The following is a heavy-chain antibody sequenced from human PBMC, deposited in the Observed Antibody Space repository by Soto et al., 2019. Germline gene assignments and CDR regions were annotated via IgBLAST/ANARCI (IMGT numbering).Heavy chain of an antibody. D-gene: IGHD1-26*01. CDR3: TRDGGWELLLAFDI. J-gene: IGHJ3*02. CDR2: IRSKANGGTT. CDR1: GFTFGDSA. Sequence: PGGSLRLSSTASGFTFGDSAMSWVRQAPVAGLEWVGFIRSKANGGTTEYAASVKGRFTISRDDSKSIAYLQMNSLKTEDTAVYYCTRDGGWELLLAFDIWGQGTMVTVSS. V-gene: IGHV3-49*04.